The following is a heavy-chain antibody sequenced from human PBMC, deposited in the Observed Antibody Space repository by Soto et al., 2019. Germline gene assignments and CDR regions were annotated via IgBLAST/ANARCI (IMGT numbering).Heavy chain of an antibody. Sequence: EVQLVESGGGPIQPGGSLRLICAASGLSVTANYMTWVRQAPGKGLEWLSIIYRGGGTYYADSLKGRAIISRDGSRNMVFLQMNSLTAEDAGVYYCARRDDSETFDIWGRGTAVNVSS. D-gene: IGHD5-18*01. CDR2: IYRGGGT. V-gene: IGHV3-53*01. CDR3: ARRDDSETFDI. CDR1: GLSVTANY. J-gene: IGHJ3*02.